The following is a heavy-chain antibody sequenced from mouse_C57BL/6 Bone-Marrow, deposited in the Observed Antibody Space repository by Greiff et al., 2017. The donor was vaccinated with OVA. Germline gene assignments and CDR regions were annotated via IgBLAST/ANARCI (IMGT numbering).Heavy chain of an antibody. J-gene: IGHJ2*01. V-gene: IGHV1-7*01. CDR3: ARGDWADY. Sequence: VQLQQSGAELAKPGASVKLSCKASGYTFTSYWMHWVKQRPGQGLEWIGYINPSSGYTKYNQKFKDKATLTADTSYSTAYMQLSSLTYEDSAVYYGARGDWADYWGQGTTLPVSS. CDR1: GYTFTSYW. D-gene: IGHD4-1*01. CDR2: INPSSGYT.